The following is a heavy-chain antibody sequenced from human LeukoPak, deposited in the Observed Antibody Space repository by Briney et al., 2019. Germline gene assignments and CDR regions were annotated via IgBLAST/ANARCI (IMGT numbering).Heavy chain of an antibody. Sequence: GGSLRLSCAASGFTFSTYAMSWVRQAPGKGLEWVSSISGSGGSTFYADSVKGRFTISRDNSKNTLYLQMNSLRAEDTAVYYCARAMGAGTDYWGQGTLVTVSS. CDR2: ISGSGGST. CDR1: GFTFSTYA. J-gene: IGHJ4*02. V-gene: IGHV3-23*01. CDR3: ARAMGAGTDY. D-gene: IGHD1-26*01.